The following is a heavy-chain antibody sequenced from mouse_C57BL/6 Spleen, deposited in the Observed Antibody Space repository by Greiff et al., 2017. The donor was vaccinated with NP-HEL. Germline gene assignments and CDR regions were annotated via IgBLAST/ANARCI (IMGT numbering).Heavy chain of an antibody. CDR3: ARDALLGGVAWFAY. CDR1: GYSITSGYY. J-gene: IGHJ3*01. Sequence: EVQLQESGPGLVKPSQSLSLTCSVTGYSITSGYYWNWIRQFPGNKLEWMGYISYDGSNNYNPSLKNRISITRDTPKNQFFLKLNSVTTEDTATFYCARDALLGGVAWFAYWGQGTLVTVSA. V-gene: IGHV3-6*01. D-gene: IGHD2-10*01. CDR2: ISYDGSN.